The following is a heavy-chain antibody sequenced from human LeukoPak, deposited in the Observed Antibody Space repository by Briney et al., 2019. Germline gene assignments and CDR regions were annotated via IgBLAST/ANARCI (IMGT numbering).Heavy chain of an antibody. CDR2: ISNSGTVK. J-gene: IGHJ4*02. D-gene: IGHD5-12*01. V-gene: IGHV3-11*06. CDR3: ARDYDGYFDY. CDR1: GLTFGDHY. Sequence: GESLRLSCVIYGLTFGDHYVSWIRQAPGKGLDWIAYISNSGTVKNYADSVRGRFTISRDNAKNTLYLQMNSLRAEDTAVYYCARDYDGYFDYWGQGTLVTVSS.